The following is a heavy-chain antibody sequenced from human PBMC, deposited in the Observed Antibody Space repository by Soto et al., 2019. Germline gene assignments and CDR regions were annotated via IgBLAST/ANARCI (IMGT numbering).Heavy chain of an antibody. CDR3: TRVQRYSSAV. J-gene: IGHJ4*02. Sequence: EVQLVESGGGLVQPGGSLRLSSAASGFDFSNSWMHWVRKAPGKGLVWVAHVNSDGSITTYADSVRGRFTISRDNAKNTVYLQMNSLRVEDTAVYYCTRVQRYSSAVWGQGTLVTVSS. D-gene: IGHD5-18*01. V-gene: IGHV3-74*01. CDR2: VNSDGSIT. CDR1: GFDFSNSW.